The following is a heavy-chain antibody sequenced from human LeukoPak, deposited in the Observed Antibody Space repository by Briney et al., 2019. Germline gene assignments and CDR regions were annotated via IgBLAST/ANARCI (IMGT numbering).Heavy chain of an antibody. CDR3: GKEGRLRGSSWALEY. CDR2: ISFDGSDT. CDR1: GFTFSTSG. Sequence: GGSLRLSCAASGFTFSTSGMHWVRQAPGKGLEWVTVISFDGSDTYYADSVKGRFTISRDNSKNTLYLQMNSLRPEDTAVYYCGKEGRLRGSSWALEYWGQGTLVTVSS. V-gene: IGHV3-30*18. D-gene: IGHD6-13*01. J-gene: IGHJ4*02.